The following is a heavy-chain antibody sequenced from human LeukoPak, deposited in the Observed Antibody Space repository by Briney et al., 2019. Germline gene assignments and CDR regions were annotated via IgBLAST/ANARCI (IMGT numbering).Heavy chain of an antibody. D-gene: IGHD3-22*01. CDR1: GYTFTGYY. J-gene: IGHJ4*02. CDR2: INPNSGGT. CDR3: ARVSYDSSTQTNDY. Sequence: ASVTVSCKASGYTFTGYYMHWVRQAPGQGLEWMGWINPNSGGTNYAQKFQGRVTMTRDTSISTAYMELSRLRSDDTAVYYCARVSYDSSTQTNDYWGQGTLVTVSS. V-gene: IGHV1-2*02.